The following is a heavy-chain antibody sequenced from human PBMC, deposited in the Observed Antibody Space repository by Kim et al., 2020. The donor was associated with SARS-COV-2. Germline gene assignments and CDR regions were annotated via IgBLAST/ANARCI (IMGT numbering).Heavy chain of an antibody. V-gene: IGHV1-2*06. Sequence: ASVKVSCKASGYTFTGYYMHWVRQAPGQGLEWMGRINPNSGGTNYAQKFQGRVTMTRDTSISTAYMELSRLRSDDTAVYYCAAYKNYYDSSGYPDYWGQGTLVTVSS. CDR2: INPNSGGT. D-gene: IGHD3-22*01. CDR3: AAYKNYYDSSGYPDY. J-gene: IGHJ4*02. CDR1: GYTFTGYY.